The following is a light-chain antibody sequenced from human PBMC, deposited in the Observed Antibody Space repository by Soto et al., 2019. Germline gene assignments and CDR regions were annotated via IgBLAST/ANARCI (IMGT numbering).Light chain of an antibody. Sequence: QSALTQPASVSGSPGRSITISCTGTSSDVGSYNYVAWYQQFPGKTPKLMIYEVRNRPSGVSSRFSGSKSGNTASLTISGLQAEDEADYYCISYTGSDTSYVFGTGTKLTVL. CDR2: EVR. CDR3: ISYTGSDTSYV. CDR1: SSDVGSYNY. J-gene: IGLJ1*01. V-gene: IGLV2-14*01.